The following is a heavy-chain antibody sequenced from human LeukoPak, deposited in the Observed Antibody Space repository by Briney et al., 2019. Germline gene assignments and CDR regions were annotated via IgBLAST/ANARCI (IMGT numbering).Heavy chain of an antibody. V-gene: IGHV3-11*06. Sequence: GGSLRLSCAASGFTFSDYYMSWIRQAPGKGLEWVSYISSSSSYTNYADSVKGRFTISRDNGKNSLYLQMNSLRAEDTAVYYCARDLEAVAGYFDYWGQGTLVTVSP. CDR1: GFTFSDYY. CDR2: ISSSSSYT. J-gene: IGHJ4*02. CDR3: ARDLEAVAGYFDY. D-gene: IGHD6-19*01.